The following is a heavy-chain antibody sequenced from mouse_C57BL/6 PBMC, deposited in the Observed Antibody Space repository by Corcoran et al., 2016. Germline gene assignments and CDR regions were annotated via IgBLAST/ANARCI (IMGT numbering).Heavy chain of an antibody. CDR2: INTYSGVP. D-gene: IGHD1-1*01. CDR3: ASESPYYYGSKDFDY. CDR1: GYTFKTYG. V-gene: IGHV9-3*01. J-gene: IGHJ2*01. Sequence: QIQLVQSGPELKKPGETFKISCKASGYTFKTYGMSWVKQAPGKGLKWMGWINTYSGVPTYADDFKGRFAFSLETSASTAYLQINNLKNEDTATYFWASESPYYYGSKDFDYGGQGTTLTVSS.